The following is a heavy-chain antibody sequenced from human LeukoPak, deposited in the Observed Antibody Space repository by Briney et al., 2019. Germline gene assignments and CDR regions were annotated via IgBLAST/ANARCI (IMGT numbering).Heavy chain of an antibody. CDR2: IIPIFGTA. CDR1: GGTFSSYD. D-gene: IGHD2-2*01. CDR3: ARGCFSISCPIDY. J-gene: IGHJ4*02. V-gene: IGHV1-69*05. Sequence: ASVKVSCKASGGTFSSYDISWVRQAPGQGLEWMGEIIPIFGTAKYAQSFQGRVTITTDESTSTVYMDLSSLSSEDTAVYYWARGCFSISCPIDYWGQGTLVTVSS.